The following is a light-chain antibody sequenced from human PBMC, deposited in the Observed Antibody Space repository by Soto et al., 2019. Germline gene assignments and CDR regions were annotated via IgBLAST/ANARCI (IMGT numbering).Light chain of an antibody. V-gene: IGKV1D-12*01. J-gene: IGKJ5*01. CDR2: AAS. CDR1: QGISSW. CDR3: QQANSFPLP. Sequence: DIQMTQSPSSVSASVGDRVTITCRASQGISSWLVWYQQKPGKAPKLLIYAASSLQSGVPSRFSGSGSGTDFTLTISSLQPEDFATYYCQQANSFPLPFGQGTRLEIK.